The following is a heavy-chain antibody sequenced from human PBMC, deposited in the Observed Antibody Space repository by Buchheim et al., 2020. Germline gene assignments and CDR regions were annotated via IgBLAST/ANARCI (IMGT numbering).Heavy chain of an antibody. Sequence: QVQLQQWGAGLLKPSETLSLTCAVYGGSFSGYYWSWIRQPPGKGLEWIGYIYYSGSTNYNPSLKSRVTISVDTSKNQFSLKLSSVTAADTAVYYCARLYGDYFPFDYWGQGTL. J-gene: IGHJ4*02. V-gene: IGHV4-34*11. CDR2: IYYSGST. CDR3: ARLYGDYFPFDY. D-gene: IGHD4-17*01. CDR1: GGSFSGYY.